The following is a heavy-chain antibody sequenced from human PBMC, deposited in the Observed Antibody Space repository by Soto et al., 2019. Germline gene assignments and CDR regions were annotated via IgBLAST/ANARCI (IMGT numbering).Heavy chain of an antibody. D-gene: IGHD2-21*02. V-gene: IGHV4-38-2*02. J-gene: IGHJ4*02. CDR1: GYSISSGYY. CDR2: IYHSGST. CDR3: ARDFLPPYCGGDCYLLDY. Sequence: SETLSLTCAVSGYSISSGYYWGWIRQPPGKGLEWIGSIYHSGSTYYNPSLKGRVTISVDTSKNQFSLKLSSVTAADTAVYYCARDFLPPYCGGDCYLLDYWGQGTLVTVSS.